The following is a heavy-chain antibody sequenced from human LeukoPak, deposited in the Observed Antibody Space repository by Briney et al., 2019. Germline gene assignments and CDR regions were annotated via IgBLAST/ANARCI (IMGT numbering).Heavy chain of an antibody. J-gene: IGHJ3*02. CDR3: AQTAQQTVTTKAFDI. Sequence: GASVKVSCKASGYTFTSYAMHWVRQAPGQRLEWMGWINAGNGNTKYSQKFQGRVTITRDTSASTAYMELSSLRSEDTAVYYCAQTAQQTVTTKAFDIWGQGTMVTVSS. CDR2: INAGNGNT. V-gene: IGHV1-3*01. D-gene: IGHD4-17*01. CDR1: GYTFTSYA.